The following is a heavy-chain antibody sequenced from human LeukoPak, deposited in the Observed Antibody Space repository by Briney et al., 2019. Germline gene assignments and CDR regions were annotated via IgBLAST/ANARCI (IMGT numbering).Heavy chain of an antibody. D-gene: IGHD5-24*01. CDR3: ARDRGRDGYTNWFDP. Sequence: GGSLRLSCSASGLTFSSYAMHWVRQAPGKGLEWVAVISYDGSNKYYADSVKGRFTISRDNSKNTLYLQVNSLKSEDTAVYYCARDRGRDGYTNWFDPWGQGTLVTVSS. CDR2: ISYDGSNK. J-gene: IGHJ5*02. V-gene: IGHV3-30*04. CDR1: GLTFSSYA.